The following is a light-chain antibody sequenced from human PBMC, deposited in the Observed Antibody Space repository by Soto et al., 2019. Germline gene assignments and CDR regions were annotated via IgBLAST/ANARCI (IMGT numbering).Light chain of an antibody. J-gene: IGKJ4*01. CDR1: QIVSACH. V-gene: IGKV3-20*01. CDR2: GAS. Sequence: VLKQSPGTLSLSPGERATLSCRARQIVSACHLAWYQQKPGQAPRLLLYGASTRATDIPDRFSGSGSGTDFTLTISRVEPEDFAVFYCQHDVSSPPTFGGGTKVDIK. CDR3: QHDVSSPPT.